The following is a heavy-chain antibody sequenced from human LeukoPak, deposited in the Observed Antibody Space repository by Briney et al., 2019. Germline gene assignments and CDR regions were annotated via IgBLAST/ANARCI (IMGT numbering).Heavy chain of an antibody. Sequence: SETLSLTCAVYGGSFSGYYWSWIRQPPGKGLEWIGEINHSGSTNYNPSLKSRVTISVDTSKNQFSLKLSSVTAADTAVYYCARGGIANNWFDPWSQGTLVTVFS. CDR3: ARGGIANNWFDP. CDR2: INHSGST. CDR1: GGSFSGYY. J-gene: IGHJ5*02. D-gene: IGHD6-13*01. V-gene: IGHV4-34*01.